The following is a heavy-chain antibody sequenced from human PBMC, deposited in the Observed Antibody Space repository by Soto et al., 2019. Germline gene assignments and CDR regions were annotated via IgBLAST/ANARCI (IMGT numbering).Heavy chain of an antibody. Sequence: GGSLRLSCAASGFTFSSYAMTWVRQAPGKGLEWVSAISGSGGSTYYADSVKGRFTISRDNSKNTLYLQMNSLRAEDTAVYYCAKDVAVAPGYFDYWGQGTLVTVSS. V-gene: IGHV3-23*01. J-gene: IGHJ4*02. D-gene: IGHD6-19*01. CDR2: ISGSGGST. CDR1: GFTFSSYA. CDR3: AKDVAVAPGYFDY.